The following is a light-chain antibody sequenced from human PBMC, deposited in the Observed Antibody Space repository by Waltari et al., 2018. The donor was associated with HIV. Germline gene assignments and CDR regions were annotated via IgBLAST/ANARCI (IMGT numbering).Light chain of an antibody. Sequence: QSVLTQPPSASGTPGQRVPISCSGSRSNIGITTVNWYQQRPGTAPKLLIYSQNQRPSGVPDRFSGSKSGTSASLAIRGRQSEDEADYYCAACDDSLNGHVVFGGGTKLTVL. CDR2: SQN. CDR1: RSNIGITT. V-gene: IGLV1-44*01. J-gene: IGLJ2*01. CDR3: AACDDSLNGHVV.